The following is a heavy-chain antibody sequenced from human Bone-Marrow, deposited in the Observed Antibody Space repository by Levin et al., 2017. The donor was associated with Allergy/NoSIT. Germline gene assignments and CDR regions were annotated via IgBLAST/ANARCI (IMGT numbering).Heavy chain of an antibody. CDR1: GFSFRTFD. CDR2: ISYDGGQK. D-gene: IGHD1-26*01. V-gene: IGHV3-30-3*01. CDR3: AREGRESYPAPGGLDI. J-gene: IGHJ3*02. Sequence: SCAASGFSFRTFDMHWVRQAPGKGLEWLAIISYDGGQKLYADSVKGRFTISRDDSMNTLYLQMNSLRAEDTALYYCAREGRESYPAPGGLDIWGQGTIVTVSS.